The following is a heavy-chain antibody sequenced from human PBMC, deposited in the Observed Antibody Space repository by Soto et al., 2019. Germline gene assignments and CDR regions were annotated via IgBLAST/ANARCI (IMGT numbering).Heavy chain of an antibody. CDR1: GFPFWHYG. J-gene: IGHJ6*02. CDR2: IWSDGKKE. CDR3: ARDRDGGWFHMDV. V-gene: IGHV3-33*01. Sequence: QVQLVESGGGVVQPGRSLRLSCVGSGFPFWHYGMHWVRQAPGKGLEWVAVIWSDGKKESYADFVKGRFAMSRDNFKDTLYLQMNSPRAEDTAVYYCARDRDGGWFHMDVWGQGTTVTVSS. D-gene: IGHD6-19*01.